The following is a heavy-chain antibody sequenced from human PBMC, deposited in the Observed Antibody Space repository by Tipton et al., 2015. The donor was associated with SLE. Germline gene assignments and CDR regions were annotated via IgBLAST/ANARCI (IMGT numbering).Heavy chain of an antibody. J-gene: IGHJ3*02. CDR3: ARVSGAAFDI. CDR2: VYYGGTT. Sequence: TLSLTCSVSGCSLTWSYYWSWIRQSPGKGLGWIGYVYYGGTTNFKSSLKSRASISADTSRNHFSLTLTSLTTADTAVYYCARVSGAAFDIWCQGTVVPVSS. D-gene: IGHD3-10*02. CDR1: GCSLTWSYY. V-gene: IGHV4-59*12.